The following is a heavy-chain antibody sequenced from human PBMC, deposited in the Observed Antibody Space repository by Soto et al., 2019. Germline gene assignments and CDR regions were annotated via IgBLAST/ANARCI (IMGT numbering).Heavy chain of an antibody. J-gene: IGHJ6*02. CDR1: GGTFDNYA. CDR2: IIPMFETV. V-gene: IGHV1-69*13. Sequence: ASVKVSCKASGGTFDNYAVSWVRQAPGQGLEWMGGIIPMFETVNYAQRFQGRLTIAADESTSTAYMELTSLTSADTAIYFCARGLRTGNYGMDVWGQGTTVTVSS. D-gene: IGHD2-15*01. CDR3: ARGLRTGNYGMDV.